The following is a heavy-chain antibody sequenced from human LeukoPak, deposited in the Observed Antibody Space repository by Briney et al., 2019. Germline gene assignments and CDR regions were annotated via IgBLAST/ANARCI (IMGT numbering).Heavy chain of an antibody. V-gene: IGHV4-61*08. CDR3: ARENYGDYFADAFDI. Sequence: PSETLSLTCTVSGDSISSGDDYWSWIRQPPGKGLEWIGYIYYSGSTNYNPSLKSRVTISVDTSKNQFSLKLSSVTAADTAVYYCARENYGDYFADAFDIWGQGTMVTVSS. CDR2: IYYSGST. D-gene: IGHD4-17*01. CDR1: GDSISSGDDY. J-gene: IGHJ3*02.